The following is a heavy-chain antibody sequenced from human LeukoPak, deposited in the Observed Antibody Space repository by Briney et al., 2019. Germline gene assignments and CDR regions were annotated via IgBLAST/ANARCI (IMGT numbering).Heavy chain of an antibody. CDR3: ARERVVMGEMWSYKWFDP. D-gene: IGHD3-16*01. CDR2: IIPMLDIA. V-gene: IGHV1-69*04. J-gene: IGHJ5*02. CDR1: GGTFSDYG. Sequence: SVKVSCKASGGTFSDYGISWVRQAPGQGLEWMERIIPMLDIANYEQKFQGRVTVTADKSTSTVHMEFSSLRSEDTAVYYCARERVVMGEMWSYKWFDPWGQGSLVTVSS.